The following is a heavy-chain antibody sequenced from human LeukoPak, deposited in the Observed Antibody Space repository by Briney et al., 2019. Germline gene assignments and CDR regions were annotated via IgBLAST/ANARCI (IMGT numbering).Heavy chain of an antibody. CDR3: ARLRAVVPAAPPYFDY. CDR1: GGSISSSSYY. J-gene: IGHJ4*02. D-gene: IGHD2-2*01. V-gene: IGHV4-39*01. CDR2: IYYSGST. Sequence: PSETLSLTCTVSGGSISSSSYYWGWIRQPPGKGLEWIGSIYYSGSTYYNPSLKSRVTISVDTSKNQFSLKLSSVTAADTAVYYCARLRAVVPAAPPYFDYWGQGTLVTVSS.